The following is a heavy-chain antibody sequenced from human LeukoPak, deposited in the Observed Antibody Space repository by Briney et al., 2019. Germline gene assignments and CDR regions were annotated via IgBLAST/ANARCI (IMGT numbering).Heavy chain of an antibody. CDR2: IYYSGST. V-gene: IGHV4-39*01. J-gene: IGHJ4*02. CDR3: GSDSSGYYYFDY. Sequence: SETLSLTCTVSGGSISSSSYYWGWIRQPPGKGLEWIRSIYYSGSTYYNPSLKSRVTMSVDASKSQFSLKLSSVTAADTAVYYCGSDSSGYYYFDYWGQGTQVTVSS. D-gene: IGHD3-22*01. CDR1: GGSISSSSYY.